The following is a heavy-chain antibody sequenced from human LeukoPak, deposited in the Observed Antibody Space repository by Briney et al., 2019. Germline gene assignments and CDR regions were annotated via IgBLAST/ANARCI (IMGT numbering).Heavy chain of an antibody. CDR3: AKDHSYGNFDY. V-gene: IGHV3-30*18. Sequence: PGGSLRLSCAASGFTFSSYGMHWVRQAPGKGLEWVAVISYDGSNKYYADSVKGRFTISRDNSKNTLYLQVNSLRAEDTAVYYCAKDHSYGNFDYWGQGTLVTVSS. CDR2: ISYDGSNK. J-gene: IGHJ4*02. CDR1: GFTFSSYG. D-gene: IGHD5-18*01.